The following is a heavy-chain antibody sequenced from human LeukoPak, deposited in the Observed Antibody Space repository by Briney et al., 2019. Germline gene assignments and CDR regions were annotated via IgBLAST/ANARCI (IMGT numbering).Heavy chain of an antibody. D-gene: IGHD2/OR15-2a*01. V-gene: IGHV4-39*01. J-gene: IGHJ5*02. CDR1: GVSMSSSPYY. CDR2: IYHSGNP. Sequence: SSTLSLTCTVSGVSMSSSPYYWGWIRPPPGKGLERIGPIYHSGNPNYISSLRSRLTISVDTSRNQFSLKLSSVTAADTAVYYCARHDCDSGRCSVNWFDPWGQGTLVTVSP. CDR3: ARHDCDSGRCSVNWFDP.